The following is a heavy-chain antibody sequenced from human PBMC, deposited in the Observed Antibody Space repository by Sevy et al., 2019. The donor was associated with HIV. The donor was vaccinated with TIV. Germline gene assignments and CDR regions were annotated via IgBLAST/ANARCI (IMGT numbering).Heavy chain of an antibody. Sequence: GGSLRLSCAASGVTFRNYAMNWVRQAPGKGLEWVSTITGGGGTTYYADSVKGRFTISRDNSKNTLYLQINSLRAEDTAVYYCSKWGTFIVLVSPSWYFDLWGRGTLVTVSS. J-gene: IGHJ2*01. CDR2: ITGGGGTT. CDR3: SKWGTFIVLVSPSWYFDL. D-gene: IGHD3-16*02. CDR1: GVTFRNYA. V-gene: IGHV3-23*01.